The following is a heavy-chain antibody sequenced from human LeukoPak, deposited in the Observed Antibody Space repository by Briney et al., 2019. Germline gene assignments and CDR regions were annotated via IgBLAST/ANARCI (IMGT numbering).Heavy chain of an antibody. CDR2: KRYDGTNE. Sequence: GGSLRLSCVASGFTFRNYGMHWVRQAPGKGLEWVAFKRYDGTNEDYADSVKGRFTISRDNSKNTVSLQMNSLRTDDTAVYYCAKDYWVGATSAFDYWGQGTLVTVSS. V-gene: IGHV3-30*02. J-gene: IGHJ4*02. CDR1: GFTFRNYG. CDR3: AKDYWVGATSAFDY. D-gene: IGHD1-26*01.